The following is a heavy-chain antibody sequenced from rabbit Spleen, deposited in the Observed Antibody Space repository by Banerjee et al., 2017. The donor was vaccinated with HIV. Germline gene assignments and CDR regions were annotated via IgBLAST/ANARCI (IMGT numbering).Heavy chain of an antibody. J-gene: IGHJ4*01. CDR1: GFDFSNYG. CDR2: IDPIFGST. D-gene: IGHD7-1*01. V-gene: IGHV1S47*01. CDR3: VRDQAGYAGYGPWYFNL. Sequence: QEQLVESGGGLVQPGGSLKLSCKASGFDFSNYGVSWVRQAPGKGLEWIGYIDPIFGSTYYASWVNGRFTISRHIAQNTLYLQLNSLTAADTATYFCVRDQAGYAGYGPWYFNLWGPGTLVTVS.